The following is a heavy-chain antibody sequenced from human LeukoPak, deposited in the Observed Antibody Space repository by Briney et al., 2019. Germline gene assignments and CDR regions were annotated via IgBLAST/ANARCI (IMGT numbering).Heavy chain of an antibody. D-gene: IGHD5-18*01. CDR1: GFTFSSYW. V-gene: IGHV3-74*01. CDR3: ARDRGYNYGSPVIDY. J-gene: IGHJ4*02. Sequence: PGGSLRLSCAASGFTFSSYWMHWVRQAPGKGLVWLSRINTDGRDTRYTDSVKGRFTISRDNAKNTLYLQMNSLRAEDTAVYYCARDRGYNYGSPVIDYWGQGTLVTVSS. CDR2: INTDGRDT.